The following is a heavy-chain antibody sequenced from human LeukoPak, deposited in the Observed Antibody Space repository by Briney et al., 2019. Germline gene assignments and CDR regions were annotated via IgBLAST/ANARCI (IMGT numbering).Heavy chain of an antibody. Sequence: PGGSPRLSCAASGFTFSRYSMNWVRQAPGKGLEWVSSISISSNYIYYPDSLKGRFTISRDNSKNTLYLQMNSLRAEDTAVYYCARGPSGYHNTGGQGTLVTVSS. D-gene: IGHD5-12*01. V-gene: IGHV3-21*01. CDR2: ISISSNYI. CDR3: ARGPSGYHNT. J-gene: IGHJ4*02. CDR1: GFTFSRYS.